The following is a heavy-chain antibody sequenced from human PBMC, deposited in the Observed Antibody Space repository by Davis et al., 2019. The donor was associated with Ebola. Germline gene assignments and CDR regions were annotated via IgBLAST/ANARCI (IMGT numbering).Heavy chain of an antibody. CDR2: LGTSADT. V-gene: IGHV3-23*01. CDR3: AKDREQWLVRPFDFDY. D-gene: IGHD6-19*01. Sequence: GESLKISCAASGFVFRNYVMSWVRQAPGKGLEWVSTLGTSADTYYADSVKGRFTISRDNSKNTLYLQINSLRAEDTAVYYCAKDREQWLVRPFDFDYWGQGTLVTVSS. J-gene: IGHJ4*02. CDR1: GFVFRNYV.